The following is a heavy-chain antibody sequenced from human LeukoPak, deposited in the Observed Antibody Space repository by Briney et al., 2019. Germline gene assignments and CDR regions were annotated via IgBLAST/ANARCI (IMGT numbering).Heavy chain of an antibody. Sequence: SETLSLTCTVSGGSISSYYGNWIRQPPGMGLEWIGYIYYSGSANYNPSLKSRVTISVDTSKNQFSLTLSSVTAADTVVYYCARQSSWIFDYWGRGTLVTVSS. CDR2: IYYSGSA. D-gene: IGHD6-13*01. CDR1: GGSISSYY. J-gene: IGHJ4*02. CDR3: ARQSSWIFDY. V-gene: IGHV4-59*08.